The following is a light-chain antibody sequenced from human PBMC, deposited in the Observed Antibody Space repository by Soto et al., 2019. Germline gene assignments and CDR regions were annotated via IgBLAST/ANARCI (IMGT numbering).Light chain of an antibody. CDR1: QGIANF. CDR3: QQNYSPPPVT. J-gene: IGKJ5*01. V-gene: IGKV1-39*01. CDR2: AAS. Sequence: DIQMTQSPSTLSASVGDRVTITCRASQGIANFLNWYQQRPGRAPKLLIYAASSLGSGVPSRFSGSGSGTDFTLTISSLQPEDFAIYYCQQNYSPPPVTFGQGTRVEIK.